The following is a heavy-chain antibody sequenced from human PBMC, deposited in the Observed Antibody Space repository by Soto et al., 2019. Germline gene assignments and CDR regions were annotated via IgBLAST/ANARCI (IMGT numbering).Heavy chain of an antibody. Sequence: QVQLQESGPGLVKPSQTLSLTCTVSGGSISSGDYYWSWIRQSPGKGLEWIGFIYYSGATYYNPALQNRLTMSVDTPKNQFSLKLSSVTAADSAVYHCATTNYNSRGHDFWGQGTLVTVSS. D-gene: IGHD3-22*01. CDR3: ATTNYNSRGHDF. CDR2: IYYSGAT. J-gene: IGHJ4*02. V-gene: IGHV4-30-4*01. CDR1: GGSISSGDYY.